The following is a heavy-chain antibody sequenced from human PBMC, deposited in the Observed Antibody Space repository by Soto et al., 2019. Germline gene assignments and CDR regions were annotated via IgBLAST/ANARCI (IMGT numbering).Heavy chain of an antibody. CDR3: AREPKEMATLYYFDY. CDR2: ISYDGSNK. J-gene: IGHJ4*02. Sequence: QVQLVESGGGVVQPGRSLRLSCAASGFTFSSYAMHWVRQAPGKGLEWVAVISYDGSNKYYADSVKGRFTISRDNSKNTLYLQMNSLRAEDTAVYYCAREPKEMATLYYFDYWGQGTLVTVSS. V-gene: IGHV3-30-3*01. CDR1: GFTFSSYA. D-gene: IGHD5-12*01.